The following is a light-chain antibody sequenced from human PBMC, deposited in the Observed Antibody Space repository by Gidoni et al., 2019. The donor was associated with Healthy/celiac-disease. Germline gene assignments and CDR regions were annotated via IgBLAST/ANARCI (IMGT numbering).Light chain of an antibody. CDR2: GAS. J-gene: IGKJ2*01. CDR1: QSVSSN. Sequence: EIVMTQSPATLSVSPGERATLSCRASQSVSSNLAWYQQKPGQAPRLLIYGASTRATGIPARFSGSGSGTEFTLTISSLQSEDFAVYYCQQYNNWPPPGRGTFSQGTKLEIK. CDR3: QQYNNWPPPGRGT. V-gene: IGKV3-15*01.